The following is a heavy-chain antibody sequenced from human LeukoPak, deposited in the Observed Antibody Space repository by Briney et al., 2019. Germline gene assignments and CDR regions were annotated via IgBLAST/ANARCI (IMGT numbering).Heavy chain of an antibody. CDR3: ARQERKLKRFYYFDY. V-gene: IGHV4-59*04. D-gene: IGHD1-1*01. CDR2: IYYSGST. J-gene: IGHJ4*02. CDR1: GGSISSYY. Sequence: SETLSLTCTVSGGSISSYYWSWIRQPPGKGLEWIGYIYYSGSTYYNPSLKSRVTISVDTSKNQFSLKLSSVTAADTAVYYCARQERKLKRFYYFDYWGQGTLVTVSS.